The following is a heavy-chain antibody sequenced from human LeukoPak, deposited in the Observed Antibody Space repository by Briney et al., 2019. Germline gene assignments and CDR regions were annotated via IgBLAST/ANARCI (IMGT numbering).Heavy chain of an antibody. J-gene: IGHJ4*02. Sequence: SQTLSLTCTVSGGSISSGSYYWSWIRQPAGKGLEWIGRIYTSGSTNYNPSLKSRVTISVDTSKNQFSLKLSSVTAADTAAYYCARSSEGLVGATNYWGQGTLVTVSS. CDR1: GGSISSGSYY. CDR2: IYTSGST. D-gene: IGHD1-26*01. V-gene: IGHV4-61*02. CDR3: ARSSEGLVGATNY.